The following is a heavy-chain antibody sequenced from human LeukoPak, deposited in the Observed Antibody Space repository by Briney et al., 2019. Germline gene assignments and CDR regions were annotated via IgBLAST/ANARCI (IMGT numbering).Heavy chain of an antibody. V-gene: IGHV4-39*07. CDR1: GASINSDTYY. CDR3: ARGEFDGGVYFDY. D-gene: IGHD3-16*01. J-gene: IGHJ4*02. CDR2: IYYTGNT. Sequence: PSETLSLTCTVSGASINSDTYYWGWIRQPPGKGLEWIGNIYYTGNTYYNSSLKSRVTISLDTSKNQFSLKVNSMTAADTAVYYCARGEFDGGVYFDYWGQGTLVTVSS.